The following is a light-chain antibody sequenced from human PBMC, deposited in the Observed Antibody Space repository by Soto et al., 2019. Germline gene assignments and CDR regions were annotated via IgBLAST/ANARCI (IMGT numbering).Light chain of an antibody. CDR2: AAS. J-gene: IGKJ1*01. V-gene: IGKV3-20*01. CDR3: QNHGTT. Sequence: EIVMTQSPATLSVSPGERATLSCRASQSVSSNLAWYQQIPGQPPRLLIYAASSRATGIPDRFSGGGSGTDFTLTTSRLEPEDSAVYYCQNHGTTFGQGTKVDIK. CDR1: QSVSSN.